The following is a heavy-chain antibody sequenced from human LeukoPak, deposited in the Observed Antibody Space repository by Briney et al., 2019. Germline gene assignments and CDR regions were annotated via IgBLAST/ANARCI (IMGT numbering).Heavy chain of an antibody. V-gene: IGHV4-61*02. CDR2: IYTSGST. CDR3: ARYYLQWLARSTNWFDP. D-gene: IGHD6-19*01. J-gene: IGHJ5*02. CDR1: GDSISGGSNY. Sequence: SETLSLTCTVSGDSISGGSNYWNWIRQPAGKGLESVGRIYTSGSTPYNPSLKSRVTISVDTSKNQFSLKLSSVTAADTAVYYCARYYLQWLARSTNWFDPWGQGTLVTVSS.